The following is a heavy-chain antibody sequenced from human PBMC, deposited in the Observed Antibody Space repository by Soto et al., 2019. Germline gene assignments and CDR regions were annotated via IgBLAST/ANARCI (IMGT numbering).Heavy chain of an antibody. V-gene: IGHV3-23*01. Sequence: EVQLLESGGGLVQPGGSLRLPCAASGFTFSNYAMSWVRQAPGKGLEWVSTIEGSGGSTYYADSVKGRFTISRDNSKNTLFLQVTSLRAEDTALYYCAKVLLDSSGGYRVVFDYWGQGTLVTVSS. CDR2: IEGSGGST. CDR3: AKVLLDSSGGYRVVFDY. J-gene: IGHJ4*02. CDR1: GFTFSNYA. D-gene: IGHD6-19*01.